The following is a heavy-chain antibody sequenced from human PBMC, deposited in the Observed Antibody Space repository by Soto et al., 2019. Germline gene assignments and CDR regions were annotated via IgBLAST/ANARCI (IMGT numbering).Heavy chain of an antibody. CDR3: AKDRIAATWQGYYYYGMDV. J-gene: IGHJ6*02. V-gene: IGHV3-30*18. CDR2: ISYDGSNK. Sequence: QVQLVESGGGVVQPGRSLRLSCAASGFTFSSYGMHWVRQAPGKGLEWVAVISYDGSNKYYADSVKGRFTISRDNSKNTLYLQMNSLRAEDTAVDYCAKDRIAATWQGYYYYGMDVWGQGTTVTVSS. CDR1: GFTFSSYG. D-gene: IGHD6-13*01.